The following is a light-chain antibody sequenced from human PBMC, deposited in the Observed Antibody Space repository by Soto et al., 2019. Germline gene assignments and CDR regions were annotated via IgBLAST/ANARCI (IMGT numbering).Light chain of an antibody. Sequence: DLQMTQSPSSLSASVGDRVTITCRASQSISSYLNWYQQKPGKAPKLLIYAASSLQSGVPSRFSGSGSGTDFTLTISSLQPEDFATYYCQQSYSTPFTFGGGTKVDIK. J-gene: IGKJ4*01. CDR1: QSISSY. V-gene: IGKV1-39*01. CDR3: QQSYSTPFT. CDR2: AAS.